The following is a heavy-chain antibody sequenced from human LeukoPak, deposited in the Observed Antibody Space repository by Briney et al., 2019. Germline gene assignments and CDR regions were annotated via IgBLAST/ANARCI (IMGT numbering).Heavy chain of an antibody. CDR3: ASLLPEGNTAMGEYFDY. CDR2: IYYSGST. CDR1: GGSISSYY. V-gene: IGHV4-59*01. Sequence: PSETLSLTCTVSGGSISSYYWSWIRQPPGKGLEWIGYIYYSGSTNYNPSLKSRVTISVDTSKNQFSLKLSSVTAADTAVYYCASLLPEGNTAMGEYFDYWGQGTLVTVSS. J-gene: IGHJ4*02. D-gene: IGHD5-18*01.